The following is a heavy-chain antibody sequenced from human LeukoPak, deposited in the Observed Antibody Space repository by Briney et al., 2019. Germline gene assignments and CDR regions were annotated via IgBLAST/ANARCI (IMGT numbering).Heavy chain of an antibody. Sequence: PGGSLSLSCAASGFTVSSNYMSWVRQAPGKGLEWVSVIYSGGSTYYADSVKGRFTISRDNSKNTLYLQMNSLRAEDTAVYYCARDDLIGMYAFDIWGQGTMVTVSS. CDR1: GFTVSSNY. CDR2: IYSGGST. D-gene: IGHD3-16*02. CDR3: ARDDLIGMYAFDI. V-gene: IGHV3-66*01. J-gene: IGHJ3*02.